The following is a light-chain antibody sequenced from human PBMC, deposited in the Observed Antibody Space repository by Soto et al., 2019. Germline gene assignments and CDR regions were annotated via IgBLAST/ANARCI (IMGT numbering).Light chain of an antibody. J-gene: IGKJ5*01. Sequence: PGARATLSCRASQSFGSSHLAWYQQKPGQAPRLLIYGASTRVTGTPDRFSGSGSGTDFTLTISRLESDDSAVYYCQQYGSSSITFGQGTRLEI. CDR1: QSFGSSH. V-gene: IGKV3-20*01. CDR2: GAS. CDR3: QQYGSSSIT.